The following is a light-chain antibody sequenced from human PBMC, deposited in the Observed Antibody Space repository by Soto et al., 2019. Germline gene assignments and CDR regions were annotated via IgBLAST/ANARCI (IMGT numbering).Light chain of an antibody. V-gene: IGKV1-5*03. J-gene: IGKJ2*03. CDR1: QTFNNW. Sequence: DIQMTQSPSTLSASVGDRVTITCRASQTFNNWLAWYQQKPGKAPKLLIYKASTLEGGVPSRFSGSESGTEFTLTITSLQPDDFAIYYCQQYNSYSMYSFGQGTKLDIK. CDR2: KAS. CDR3: QQYNSYSMYS.